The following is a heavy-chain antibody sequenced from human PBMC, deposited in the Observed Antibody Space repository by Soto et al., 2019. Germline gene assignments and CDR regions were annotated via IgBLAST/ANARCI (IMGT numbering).Heavy chain of an antibody. V-gene: IGHV3-33*01. Sequence: PGGSLRLSCAASGFTFSSYGMHWVRQAPGKGLEWVAVIWYDGSNKYYADSVKGRFTISRDNSKNTLYLQMNSLRAEDTAVYYCARDLIYYYDSSGYLDYRGQRTQVTVSS. CDR2: IWYDGSNK. J-gene: IGHJ4*02. D-gene: IGHD3-22*01. CDR1: GFTFSSYG. CDR3: ARDLIYYYDSSGYLDY.